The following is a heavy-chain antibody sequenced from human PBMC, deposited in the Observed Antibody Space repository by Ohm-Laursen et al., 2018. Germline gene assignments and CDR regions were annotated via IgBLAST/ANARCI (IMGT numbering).Heavy chain of an antibody. J-gene: IGHJ4*02. D-gene: IGHD6-19*01. CDR2: INPSGGST. CDR1: GYTFTNHY. V-gene: IGHV1-46*01. CDR3: AESQYSSGWYLVY. Sequence: GASVKVSCKGSGYTFTNHYIHWMRQAPGQGLEWMGIINPSGGSTSYAQKFQGRVTMTRDTSTSTVYMELSSLRSEDTAVYYCAESQYSSGWYLVYWGQGTLVTVSS.